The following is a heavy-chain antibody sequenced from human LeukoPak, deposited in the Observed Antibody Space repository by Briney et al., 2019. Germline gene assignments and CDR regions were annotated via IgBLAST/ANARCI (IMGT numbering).Heavy chain of an antibody. CDR3: ARDFYYYDSSGDFGY. Sequence: GGSLRLSCAASRFTFSSYWMSWVRQAPGKGLEWVANIKQDGSEKYYVASVKGPSTISRDNDKNSLYLQMNSLRAGDTAVYYCARDFYYYDSSGDFGYWGQGTLVSVSS. J-gene: IGHJ4*02. D-gene: IGHD3-22*01. CDR2: IKQDGSEK. V-gene: IGHV3-7*01. CDR1: RFTFSSYW.